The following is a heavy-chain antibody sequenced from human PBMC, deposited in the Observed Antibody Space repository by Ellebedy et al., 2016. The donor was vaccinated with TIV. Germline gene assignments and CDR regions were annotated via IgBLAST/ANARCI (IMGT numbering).Heavy chain of an antibody. Sequence: SETLSLTCTVSGGSISSYYWSWIRQPPGKGLEWIGYIYYSGSTNYNPSLKSRVTMSVDTSKNQFSLKLSSVTAADTAVYYCAGRKAYGGKSYYYYYGMDVWGQGTTVTVSS. J-gene: IGHJ6*02. D-gene: IGHD4-23*01. CDR3: AGRKAYGGKSYYYYYGMDV. V-gene: IGHV4-59*12. CDR2: IYYSGST. CDR1: GGSISSYY.